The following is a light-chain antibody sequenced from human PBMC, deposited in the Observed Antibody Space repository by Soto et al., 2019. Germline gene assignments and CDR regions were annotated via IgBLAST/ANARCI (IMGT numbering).Light chain of an antibody. CDR2: RAS. V-gene: IGKV3-15*01. Sequence: EILMTQSPATLSVSPGERVTLSCRASQSVSSYLAWYQQKPGQPPRLLIYRASTRATGIPARFSGSGSGTELTLTIGSLQSEDFAVYYCQQYNNWPRTFGQGAKVEIK. CDR3: QQYNNWPRT. J-gene: IGKJ1*01. CDR1: QSVSSY.